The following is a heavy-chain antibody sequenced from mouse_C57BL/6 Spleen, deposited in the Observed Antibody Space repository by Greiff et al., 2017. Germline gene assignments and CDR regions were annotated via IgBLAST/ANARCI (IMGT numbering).Heavy chain of an antibody. CDR2: IDPSDSET. CDR3: ARTSLDGYGGSYKDFDG. V-gene: IGHV1-52*01. Sequence: QVQLQQPGAELVRPGSSVKLSCKASGYTFTSYWMHWVKQRPIQGLEWIGNIDPSDSETHYNQKFKDKATLTVDKSSSTAYMQLSSLTSEDSAVYYCARTSLDGYGGSYKDFDGWGTGTTVAVSS. J-gene: IGHJ1*03. D-gene: IGHD1-1*01. CDR1: GYTFTSYW.